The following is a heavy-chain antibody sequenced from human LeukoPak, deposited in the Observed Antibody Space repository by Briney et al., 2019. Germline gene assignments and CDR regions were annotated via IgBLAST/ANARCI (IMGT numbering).Heavy chain of an antibody. CDR1: GFTFSIYW. V-gene: IGHV3-30*18. J-gene: IGHJ4*02. Sequence: GGSLRLSCAASGFTFSIYWMSWVRQAPGKGLEWVAVISYDGSDKYYADSVKGRFTISRDNSKNTLYLQMNSLRAEDTAVYYCAKCVSSWYLWGSPFDYWGQGTLVTVSS. D-gene: IGHD6-13*01. CDR2: ISYDGSDK. CDR3: AKCVSSWYLWGSPFDY.